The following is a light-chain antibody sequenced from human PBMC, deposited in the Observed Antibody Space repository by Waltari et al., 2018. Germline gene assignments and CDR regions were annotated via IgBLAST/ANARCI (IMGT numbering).Light chain of an antibody. V-gene: IGLV1-47*01. CDR3: ATRDEGPTVV. Sequence: QSVLTQPPSASGTPGQSVTIPCSGSISNIGTHYASWYQQLPGTAPKLLIYLTHQRPSGVPDRFSASKSGTSASLAISGLRFEDEADYYCATRDEGPTVVFGGGTKLTVL. CDR2: LTH. J-gene: IGLJ2*01. CDR1: ISNIGTHY.